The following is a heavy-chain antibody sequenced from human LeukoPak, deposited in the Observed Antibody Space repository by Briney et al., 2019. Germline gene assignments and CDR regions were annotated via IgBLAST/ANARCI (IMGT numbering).Heavy chain of an antibody. CDR2: INSGSTI. CDR1: GFTFSGNE. D-gene: IGHD3/OR15-3a*01. CDR3: ARDDGHTDWFDP. J-gene: IGHJ5*02. Sequence: GESLRLSCVASGFTFSGNEMNWVRQAPWKGLEWVAYINSGSTIYYADSVKGRFTISRDNAKNSLYLQMNSLRAEDTAVYYCARDDGHTDWFDPWGQGTLVTVSS. V-gene: IGHV3-48*03.